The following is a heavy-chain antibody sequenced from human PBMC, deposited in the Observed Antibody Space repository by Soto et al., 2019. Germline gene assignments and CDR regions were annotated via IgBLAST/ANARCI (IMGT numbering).Heavy chain of an antibody. CDR1: GFTFSNYA. V-gene: IGHV3-23*01. J-gene: IGHJ3*02. Sequence: EVQLLESGGGLVQPGGSLRLSCAASGFTFSNYAMSWVRQAPGKGLEWVSAISGSGGSTYYADSVKGRFTVSRDNSNTTQYRQMNSLIAEATAVYYCAKCSSGWYGTAFDIWGQGTLVTVCS. CDR2: ISGSGGST. CDR3: AKCSSGWYGTAFDI. D-gene: IGHD6-19*01.